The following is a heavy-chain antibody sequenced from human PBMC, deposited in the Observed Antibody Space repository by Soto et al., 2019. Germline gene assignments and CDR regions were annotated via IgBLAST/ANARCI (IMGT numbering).Heavy chain of an antibody. CDR3: ARDTRYDSSGYHFDY. Sequence: LSLTCTVSGGSISSGGYYWSWIRQHPGKGLEWIGYIYYSGSTYYNPSLKSRVTISVDTSKNQFSLKLSSVTAADTAVYYCARDTRYDSSGYHFDYWGQGTLVTVSS. CDR1: GGSISSGGYY. D-gene: IGHD3-22*01. J-gene: IGHJ4*02. V-gene: IGHV4-31*03. CDR2: IYYSGST.